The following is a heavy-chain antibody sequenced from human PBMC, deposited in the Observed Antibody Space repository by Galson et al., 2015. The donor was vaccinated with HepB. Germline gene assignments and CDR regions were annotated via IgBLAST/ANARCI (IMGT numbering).Heavy chain of an antibody. CDR2: ISISGST. CDR1: GGSISSYY. J-gene: IGHJ4*02. V-gene: IGHV4-4*07. D-gene: IGHD3-22*01. CDR3: ARGPYTYASSSYFAY. Sequence: SETLSLTCTVSGGSISSYYWSWIRQPAGKGLEWIGRISISGSTNDNPSLKSRVTMSVDTSKNQFSLKLSSVTAADTAIYYCARGPYTYASSSYFAYWGRGALVTVSS.